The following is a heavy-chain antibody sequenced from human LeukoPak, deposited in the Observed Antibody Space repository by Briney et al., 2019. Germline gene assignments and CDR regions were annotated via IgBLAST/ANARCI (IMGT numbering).Heavy chain of an antibody. CDR2: INTDGSST. D-gene: IGHD4-17*01. Sequence: GGSLRLSCAASGFTFSSYWMHWVRQAPGKGLVWVSRINTDGSSTSYADSVKGRFTISRDNAKNTLYLQMNSLRAEDTAVYYCAKWDYGDYGYFQHWGQGTLVTVSS. J-gene: IGHJ1*01. CDR1: GFTFSSYW. CDR3: AKWDYGDYGYFQH. V-gene: IGHV3-74*01.